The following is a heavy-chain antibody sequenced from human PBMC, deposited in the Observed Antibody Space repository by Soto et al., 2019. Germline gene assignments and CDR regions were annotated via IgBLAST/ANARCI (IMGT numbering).Heavy chain of an antibody. CDR2: SSNSGTFT. CDR3: ARSGDNYNVLDY. Sequence: VQLVESGGGLVKPGGSLRLTCAASGFSISDHYMSWIRQAPGKGLEWVSYSSNSGTFTKYADSVKGRFSISRDNAKNSLYLEINSLRGEDTAIYYCARSGDNYNVLDYWGQGTPVTVSS. V-gene: IGHV3-11*05. D-gene: IGHD3-10*02. CDR1: GFSISDHY. J-gene: IGHJ4*02.